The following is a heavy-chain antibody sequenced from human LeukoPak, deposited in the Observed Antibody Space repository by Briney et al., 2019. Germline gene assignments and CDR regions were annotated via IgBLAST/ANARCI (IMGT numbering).Heavy chain of an antibody. J-gene: IGHJ4*02. Sequence: PSETLSLTCTVSGGSISSSSYYWGWIRQPPGKGLEWMGSIYYSGSTYDNPSLKSRVTISVDTSKNQFSLKLSSVTAADTAVYYCARDQDESSGYADYWGQGTLVTVSS. CDR1: GGSISSSSYY. CDR2: IYYSGST. D-gene: IGHD3-22*01. V-gene: IGHV4-39*07. CDR3: ARDQDESSGYADY.